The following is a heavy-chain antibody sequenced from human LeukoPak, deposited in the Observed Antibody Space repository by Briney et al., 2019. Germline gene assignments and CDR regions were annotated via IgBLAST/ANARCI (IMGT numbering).Heavy chain of an antibody. CDR1: GFTFRNYY. CDR2: ISSSNITM. J-gene: IGHJ4*02. D-gene: IGHD1-26*01. CDR3: AREGGAYHLDY. Sequence: GGSLRLSCAASGFTFRNYYMSWIRQAPGKGLEWISYISSSNITMYYTDSVKGRFTISSDNAKNSLYLQMNSLRAEDTAVYYCAREGGAYHLDYWGQGTLVTVSS. V-gene: IGHV3-11*01.